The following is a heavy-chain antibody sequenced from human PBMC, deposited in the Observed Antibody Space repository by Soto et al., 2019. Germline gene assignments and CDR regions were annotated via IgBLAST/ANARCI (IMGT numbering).Heavy chain of an antibody. CDR2: IWYDGSNK. Sequence: QVQLVESGGGVVQPGRSLRLSCAASGFTFSSYGMHWVRQAPGKGLEWVAVIWYDGSNKYYADSVKGRFTISRDNSKNTLYLQMNSLRAEDTAVYYCARVGMNYGDYDSYYYYGMDVWGQGTTVTVSS. CDR3: ARVGMNYGDYDSYYYYGMDV. D-gene: IGHD4-17*01. CDR1: GFTFSSYG. V-gene: IGHV3-33*01. J-gene: IGHJ6*02.